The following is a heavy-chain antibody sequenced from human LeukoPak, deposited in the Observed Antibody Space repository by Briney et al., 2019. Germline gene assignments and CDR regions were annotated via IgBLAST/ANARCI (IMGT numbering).Heavy chain of an antibody. CDR3: ARALPGCDRTNCYGLDY. CDR2: INTNTGNP. D-gene: IGHD2-2*01. CDR1: GYTFTSYA. Sequence: ASVKVSCKASGYTFTSYAMNWVRQASGQGLEWMGWINTNTGNPTYAQGFTGRFVFSLDTSVNTAYLQISSLKAEDTAVYYCARALPGCDRTNCYGLDYWGQGTLVTVSS. J-gene: IGHJ4*02. V-gene: IGHV7-4-1*02.